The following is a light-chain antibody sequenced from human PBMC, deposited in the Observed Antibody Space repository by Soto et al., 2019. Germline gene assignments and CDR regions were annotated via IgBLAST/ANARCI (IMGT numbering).Light chain of an antibody. V-gene: IGKV1-12*01. J-gene: IGKJ4*01. CDR1: QGITNW. CDR2: AAS. Sequence: DIQMTQSPSSVSASVGDRVTITCRASQGITNWFAWYQQKPGKAPKLLSYAASGLPSGVPSRFSGSGSGTDFTLTISSLQPEDFATYYCQHANSFPLTFGRGPKVEIK. CDR3: QHANSFPLT.